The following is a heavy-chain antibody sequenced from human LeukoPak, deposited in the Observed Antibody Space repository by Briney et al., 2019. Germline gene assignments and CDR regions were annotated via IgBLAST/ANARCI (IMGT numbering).Heavy chain of an antibody. CDR3: AKVGYSYGLSTFLDY. V-gene: IGHV3-30*18. CDR1: GSTFSSYG. J-gene: IGHJ4*02. CDR2: ISYDGSNK. D-gene: IGHD5-18*01. Sequence: PGRSLRLSCAASGSTFSSYGMHWVRQAPGKGLEWVAVISYDGSNKYYADSVKGRFTISRDNSKNTLYLQMNSLRAEDTAVYYCAKVGYSYGLSTFLDYWGQGTLVTVSS.